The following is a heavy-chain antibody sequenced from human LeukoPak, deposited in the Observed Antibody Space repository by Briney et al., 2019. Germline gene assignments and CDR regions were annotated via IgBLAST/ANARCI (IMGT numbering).Heavy chain of an antibody. D-gene: IGHD1-1*01. Sequence: GGSLRLSCAASGFTFSTYSMSWVRQAPGKGLEWVSYVSSTSSTIYYADSVKGRLTISRDNAKNSLYLQMNSLRDEDTAVYYCARSGNYDCWGQGTLVTVSS. CDR1: GFTFSTYS. CDR2: VSSTSSTI. J-gene: IGHJ4*02. CDR3: ARSGNYDC. V-gene: IGHV3-48*02.